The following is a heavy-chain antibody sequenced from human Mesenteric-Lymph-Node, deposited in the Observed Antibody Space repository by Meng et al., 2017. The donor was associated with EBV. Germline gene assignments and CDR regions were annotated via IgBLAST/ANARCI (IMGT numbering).Heavy chain of an antibody. V-gene: IGHV4-4*02. CDR2: IFHSGTT. CDR1: GGSISSYNW. CDR3: AKVDGSGRSNWFDP. D-gene: IGHD3-10*01. J-gene: IGHJ5*02. Sequence: QVQEAGPGLVKPSGTLSLTCAVSGGSISSYNWWSWVRQTPGKGLEWIGEIFHSGTTNNNPSLRSRLTLSVDKSKNQFSLRLSSVTAADTAVYYCAKVDGSGRSNWFDPWGQGTLVTVSS.